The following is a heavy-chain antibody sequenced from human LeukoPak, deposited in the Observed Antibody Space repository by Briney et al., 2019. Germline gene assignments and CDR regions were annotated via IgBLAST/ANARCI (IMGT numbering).Heavy chain of an antibody. J-gene: IGHJ4*02. V-gene: IGHV3-48*01. Sequence: GGSLRLSCAASGFTFNAFGMNWVRQAPGKGLEWVSYIGTTSGAIYYADSAKGRFTISRDSAKNSLYLQMNSLRAEDTAVYYCARFRTWGDKAFDYWGQGTLVTVSS. D-gene: IGHD2-21*02. CDR3: ARFRTWGDKAFDY. CDR2: IGTTSGAI. CDR1: GFTFNAFG.